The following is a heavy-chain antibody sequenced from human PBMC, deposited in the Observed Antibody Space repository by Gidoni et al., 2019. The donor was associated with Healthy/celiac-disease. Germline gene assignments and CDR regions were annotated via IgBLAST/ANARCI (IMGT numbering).Heavy chain of an antibody. D-gene: IGHD2-15*01. V-gene: IGHV4-4*02. CDR3: ARGTYCSGGSCRTYNWFDP. J-gene: IGHJ5*02. Sequence: QVQLQESGPGLVKPSGTLSLTCAVSGGSISSSNWWSWVRQPPGKGLEWIGEIYHSGSTNYNPSLKSRVTISVDKSKNQFSLKLSSVTAADTAVYYCARGTYCSGGSCRTYNWFDPWGQGTLVTVSS. CDR2: IYHSGST. CDR1: GGSISSSNW.